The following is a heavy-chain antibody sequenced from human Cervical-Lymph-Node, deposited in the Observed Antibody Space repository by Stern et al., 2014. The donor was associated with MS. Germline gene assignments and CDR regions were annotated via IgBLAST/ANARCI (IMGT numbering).Heavy chain of an antibody. Sequence: QVQLEESGPGLVKPSETLSLTCTVSGGSLRSYYWNWIRQAPGKGLEWLGLIHHTGSVNYNPSLSSRVAMSVDTSKNQFSLTVSSVTAADTAVYYCARVGEYCSGSRCYPFLDYWGQGTLVTVSS. J-gene: IGHJ4*02. V-gene: IGHV4-59*01. CDR2: IHHTGSV. D-gene: IGHD2-15*01. CDR1: GGSLRSYY. CDR3: ARVGEYCSGSRCYPFLDY.